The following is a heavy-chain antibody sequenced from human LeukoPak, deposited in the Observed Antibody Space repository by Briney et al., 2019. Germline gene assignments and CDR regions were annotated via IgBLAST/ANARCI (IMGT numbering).Heavy chain of an antibody. J-gene: IGHJ3*02. CDR1: GYTFTSYY. CDR3: ARDLEVTLGAFDI. V-gene: IGHV1-18*04. CDR2: ISAYNGNT. D-gene: IGHD1-1*01. Sequence: ASVKVSCKASGYTFTSYYMHWVRQAPGQGLEWMGWISAYNGNTNYAQKFQGRVTITADKSTSTAYMELSSLRSEDTAVYYCARDLEVTLGAFDIWGQGTMVTVSS.